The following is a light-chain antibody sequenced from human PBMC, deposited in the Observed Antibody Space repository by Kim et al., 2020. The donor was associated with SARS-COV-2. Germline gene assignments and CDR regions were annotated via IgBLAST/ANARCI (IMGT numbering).Light chain of an antibody. CDR1: SSNIGQNY. CDR3: GTWDSSLNGLV. J-gene: IGLJ2*01. V-gene: IGLV1-51*01. CDR2: DNN. Sequence: GQKVTISCSGSSSNIGQNYVSWYQQFPGTAPKLLIYDNNKRHSGIPDRFSGSKSATSATLGITGLQTGDEADYYCGTWDSSLNGLVFGGGTQLTVL.